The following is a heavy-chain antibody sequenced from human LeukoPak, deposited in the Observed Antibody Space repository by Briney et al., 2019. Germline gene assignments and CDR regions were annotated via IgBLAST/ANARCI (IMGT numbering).Heavy chain of an antibody. CDR1: GGTFSSYA. D-gene: IGHD5-12*01. V-gene: IGHV1-69*13. CDR3: ARSPVATIQTAYYYGMDV. CDR2: IIPIFGTA. J-gene: IGHJ6*02. Sequence: SVEVSCKASGGTFSSYAISWVRQAPGQGLEWMGGIIPIFGTANYAQKFQGRVTITADESTSTAYMELSSLRSEDTAVYYCARSPVATIQTAYYYGMDVWGQGTTVTVSS.